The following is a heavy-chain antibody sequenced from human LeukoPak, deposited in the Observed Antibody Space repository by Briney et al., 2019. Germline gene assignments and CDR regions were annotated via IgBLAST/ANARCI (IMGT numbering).Heavy chain of an antibody. J-gene: IGHJ4*02. Sequence: SETLSLTCAVSGGSITSGGYSWSWIRQPPGKGLEWIGYIYHSGSTYYNPSLESRVTISLDRSKHQFSLKLSSVAAADTAVYYCARDYGDYFDYWGQGTLVTVSS. V-gene: IGHV4-30-2*01. CDR3: ARDYGDYFDY. D-gene: IGHD4-17*01. CDR1: GGSITSGGYS. CDR2: IYHSGST.